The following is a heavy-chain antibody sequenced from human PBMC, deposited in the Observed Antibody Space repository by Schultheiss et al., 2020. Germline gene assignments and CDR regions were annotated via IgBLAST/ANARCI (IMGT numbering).Heavy chain of an antibody. D-gene: IGHD3-10*01. Sequence: LSLTCTVSGGSISSYYWSWIRQPPGKGLEWVSAISGSGGSTYYADSVKGRFTISRDNAKNSLYLQMNSLRAEDTAVYYCAKEKPYGSGAVNGLDVWGQGTTVNGYS. CDR2: ISGSGGST. J-gene: IGHJ6*02. CDR1: GGSISSYY. V-gene: IGHV3-23*01. CDR3: AKEKPYGSGAVNGLDV.